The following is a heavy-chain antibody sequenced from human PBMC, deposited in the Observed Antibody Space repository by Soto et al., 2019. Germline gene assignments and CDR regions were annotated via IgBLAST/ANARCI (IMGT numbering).Heavy chain of an antibody. Sequence: SETLSLTCTVSGGSISSSNYYWDWIRQPPGKGLEWIGSIYYSGSTYYNPSLKSRVTISVDTSKNQFSLKLSSVTAADTAVYYCARRIGGAGHFGNWGQGTLVTVSS. D-gene: IGHD1-26*01. CDR1: GGSISSSNYY. J-gene: IGHJ4*02. CDR2: IYYSGST. V-gene: IGHV4-39*01. CDR3: ARRIGGAGHFGN.